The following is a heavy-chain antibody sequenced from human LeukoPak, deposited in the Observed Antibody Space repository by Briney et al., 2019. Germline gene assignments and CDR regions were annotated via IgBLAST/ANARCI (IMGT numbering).Heavy chain of an antibody. CDR3: AKSRYSSGWYTYFDY. Sequence: PSETLSLTCAVYGGSFSGYYWSWIRQPPGKGLEWIGEINHSGSTNYNPSLKSRVTISVDTSKNQFSLKLSSVTAADTAVYYCAKSRYSSGWYTYFDYWGQGTLVTVSS. J-gene: IGHJ4*02. CDR2: INHSGST. V-gene: IGHV4-34*01. CDR1: GGSFSGYY. D-gene: IGHD6-19*01.